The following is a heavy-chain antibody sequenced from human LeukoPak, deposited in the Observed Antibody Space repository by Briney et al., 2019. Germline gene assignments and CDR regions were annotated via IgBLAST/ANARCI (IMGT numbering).Heavy chain of an antibody. V-gene: IGHV3-30*18. D-gene: IGHD2-15*01. J-gene: IGHJ4*02. CDR1: GFTFSSYG. Sequence: GGSLRLPCAASGFTFSSYGMHWVRQAPGKGLEGVAVISYGGSNKFYADSVKGRLTISRGNSKNTLYLQMHSLRAEDTAVYYCAKDVGMIGYCSGGSCYAIDYWGQGTLVTVSS. CDR2: ISYGGSNK. CDR3: AKDVGMIGYCSGGSCYAIDY.